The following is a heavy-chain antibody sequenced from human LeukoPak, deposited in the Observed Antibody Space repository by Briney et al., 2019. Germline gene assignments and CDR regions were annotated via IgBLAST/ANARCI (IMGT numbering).Heavy chain of an antibody. V-gene: IGHV3-30*09. D-gene: IGHD4-11*01. CDR1: GLTFNTYT. J-gene: IGHJ4*02. CDR3: ATLVTAVTTAQFDY. Sequence: GGSLRLSCAASGLTFNTYTMHWVRQAPGRGLEWLAVISFDGSTKYYADSVRGRFAISRDNSKNTLFLQMNNLRAEDTALYYCATLVTAVTTAQFDYWGQGALVTVSS. CDR2: ISFDGSTK.